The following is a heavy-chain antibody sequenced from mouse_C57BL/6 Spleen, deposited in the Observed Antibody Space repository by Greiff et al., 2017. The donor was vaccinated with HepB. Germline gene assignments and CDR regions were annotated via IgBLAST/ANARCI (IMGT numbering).Heavy chain of an antibody. V-gene: IGHV1-85*01. CDR2: IYPRDGST. CDR1: GYNFTSYD. Sequence: VQLQQSGPELVKPGASVKLSCKASGYNFTSYDINWVKQRPGQGLEWLGWIYPRDGSTKYNEKFKGKATLTAEKSSSTAYLQLSSLTSEDSAVYFCASEAITTLDFDYWGQGTTLTVSS. CDR3: ASEAITTLDFDY. D-gene: IGHD1-1*01. J-gene: IGHJ2*01.